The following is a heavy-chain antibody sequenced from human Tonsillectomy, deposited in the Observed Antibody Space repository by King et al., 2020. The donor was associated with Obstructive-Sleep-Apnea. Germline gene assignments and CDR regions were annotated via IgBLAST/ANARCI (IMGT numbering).Heavy chain of an antibody. CDR2: VYYSGST. D-gene: IGHD2-15*01. J-gene: IGHJ3*02. CDR3: ARRTKLLQVGDAIDI. CDR1: GGSISTYY. V-gene: IGHV4-59*08. Sequence: VQLQESGPGLVKPSETLSLTCTVSGGSISTYYWTWIRQPPGKGLEWIGYVYYSGSTNYNPSLKSRVTMSVDTSKNQFSLKLSSVSATDTAVYYCARRTKLLQVGDAIDIWGQGTMVTVSS.